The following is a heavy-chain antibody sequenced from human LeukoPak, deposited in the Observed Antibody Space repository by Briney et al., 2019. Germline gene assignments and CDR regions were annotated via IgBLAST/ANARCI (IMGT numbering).Heavy chain of an antibody. V-gene: IGHV3-23*01. CDR1: GFTFSSYA. Sequence: PGGSLRLSCAASGFTFSSYAMSWVRQAPGKGLEWVSAISGSGGSTYYADSVKGRFTISRDNYKNTLYMQMNSLRAEETAVYYCAKTTSSSSWYKGFDYWGQGTLVTVSS. CDR2: ISGSGGST. CDR3: AKTTSSSSWYKGFDY. D-gene: IGHD6-13*01. J-gene: IGHJ4*02.